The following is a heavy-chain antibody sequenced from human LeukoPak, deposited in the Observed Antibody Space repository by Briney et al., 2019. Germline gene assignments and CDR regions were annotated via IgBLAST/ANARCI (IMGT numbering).Heavy chain of an antibody. J-gene: IGHJ4*02. CDR3: ARDRPDGDSQPFDY. Sequence: ASVKVSCKASGYTFTSYGISWVRQAPGQGLEWMGWISVYNGNTNYAQKLQGRVTMTTDTSTYTAYMELRSLRSDDTAVYYCARDRPDGDSQPFDYWGQGTLVTVSS. CDR1: GYTFTSYG. CDR2: ISVYNGNT. V-gene: IGHV1-18*01. D-gene: IGHD4-17*01.